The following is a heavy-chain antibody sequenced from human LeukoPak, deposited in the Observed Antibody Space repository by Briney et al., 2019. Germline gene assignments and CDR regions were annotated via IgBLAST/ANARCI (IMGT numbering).Heavy chain of an antibody. CDR1: GGSISSGGYY. CDR3: ASQNDYGGTVDY. CDR2: LYYSGSA. Sequence: SQTLSLTCTVSGGSISSGGYYWGWIRQPPGKGLEWIGSLYYSGSAYYNPSLKSRVTISVDTYQNQFSLKLSSVTAADTAVYYCASQNDYGGTVDYWGQGTLVTVSS. V-gene: IGHV4-39*01. J-gene: IGHJ4*02. D-gene: IGHD4-23*01.